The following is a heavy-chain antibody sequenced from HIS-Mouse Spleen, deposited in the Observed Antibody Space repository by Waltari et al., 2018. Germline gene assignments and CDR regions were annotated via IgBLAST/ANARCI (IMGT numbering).Heavy chain of an antibody. V-gene: IGHV4-39*07. D-gene: IGHD6-13*01. CDR1: GGSISSSSYY. CDR2: IYYSGST. J-gene: IGHJ2*01. CDR3: AREIPYSSSWYDWYFDL. Sequence: QLQLQESGPGLVKPSETLSLTCTVSGGSISSSSYYWGWIRQPPGKGLEWSGSIYYSGSTTYNPSLRSRATISVDTSKNQFSLKLSSVPAADTAVYYCAREIPYSSSWYDWYFDLWGRGTLVTVSS.